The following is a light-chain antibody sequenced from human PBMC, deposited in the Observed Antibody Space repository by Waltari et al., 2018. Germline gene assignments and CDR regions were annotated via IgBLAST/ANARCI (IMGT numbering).Light chain of an antibody. V-gene: IGLV2-23*01. CDR3: CSYAAINTYV. J-gene: IGLJ1*01. Sequence: QSALTQPASVSGSPGQSPTIPCTGTRRDDVSYHLGPWYQQHPGSAPKLIIYEGSKRPSGVSSRFSGSRSGNTASLTISGLQADDEGDYYCCSYAAINTYVFGTGTKVSVL. CDR1: RRDDVSYHL. CDR2: EGS.